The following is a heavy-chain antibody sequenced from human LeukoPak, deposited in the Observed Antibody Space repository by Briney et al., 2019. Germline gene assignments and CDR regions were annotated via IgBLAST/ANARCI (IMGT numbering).Heavy chain of an antibody. J-gene: IGHJ4*02. Sequence: GSLRLSCAASGFTFNKYWMTWVRQAPGKGLEWVANIKQDGSEKYYVDSVKGRFTISRDNAKNSLFLQMNSLRAGDTAVYYCARDSDIVATSFDYWGQGTLVTVSS. CDR1: GFTFNKYW. CDR3: ARDSDIVATSFDY. CDR2: IKQDGSEK. V-gene: IGHV3-7*01. D-gene: IGHD5-12*01.